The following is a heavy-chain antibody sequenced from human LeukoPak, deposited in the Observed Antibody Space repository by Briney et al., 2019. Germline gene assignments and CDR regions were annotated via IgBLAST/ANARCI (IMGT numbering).Heavy chain of an antibody. D-gene: IGHD3-16*01. CDR3: ARNYDYVWGSRGAFDI. Sequence: SETLSLTCTVSGGSLSSYYWSWIRQPPGKGLEWIGDIYYSGSTNYNPSLKSRVTISVDTSKNQFSLKLSSVTAADTAVYYCARNYDYVWGSRGAFDIWGQGTMVTVSS. V-gene: IGHV4-59*08. J-gene: IGHJ3*02. CDR2: IYYSGST. CDR1: GGSLSSYY.